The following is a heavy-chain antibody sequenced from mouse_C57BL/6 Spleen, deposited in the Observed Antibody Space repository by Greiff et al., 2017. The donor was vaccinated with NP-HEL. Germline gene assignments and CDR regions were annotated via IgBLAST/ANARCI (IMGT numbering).Heavy chain of an antibody. Sequence: VKLMESGPELVKPGASVKLSCKASGYTFTSYDINWVKQRPGQGLEWIGWIYPRDGSTKYNEKFKGKATLTVATSSSTAYMELHSRTSEDSAVYFCAREGITTVVAPFDYWGQGTTLTVSS. CDR1: GYTFTSYD. V-gene: IGHV1-85*01. D-gene: IGHD1-1*01. J-gene: IGHJ2*01. CDR2: IYPRDGST. CDR3: AREGITTVVAPFDY.